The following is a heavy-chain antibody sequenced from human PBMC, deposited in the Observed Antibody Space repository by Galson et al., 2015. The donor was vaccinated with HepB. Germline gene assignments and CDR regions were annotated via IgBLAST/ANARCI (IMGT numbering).Heavy chain of an antibody. V-gene: IGHV3-23*01. CDR1: GFTFSNHA. Sequence: SLRLSCAASGFTFSNHAMSWVRQARGKGLEWVSTISASGADTKYAESVNGRFTISRDNANNTLSLQMTSPRDEDTALYFCAKGRYASRSHFDSWGQGALVTVSS. CDR3: AKGRYASRSHFDS. J-gene: IGHJ4*02. D-gene: IGHD3-16*01. CDR2: ISASGADT.